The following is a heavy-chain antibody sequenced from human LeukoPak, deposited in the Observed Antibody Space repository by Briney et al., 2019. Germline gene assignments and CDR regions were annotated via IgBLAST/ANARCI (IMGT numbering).Heavy chain of an antibody. J-gene: IGHJ4*02. CDR1: GYSFSSYW. Sequence: GESLKISCKGSGYSFSSYWINWVRQVPGKGLEWMGRIDPSDSYTNYNPSFQGHVTISADKSISTAYLQWSSLMASDTAMYYCARRTISDYWGQGTQVTVSS. V-gene: IGHV5-10-1*01. D-gene: IGHD2-8*01. CDR3: ARRTISDY. CDR2: IDPSDSYT.